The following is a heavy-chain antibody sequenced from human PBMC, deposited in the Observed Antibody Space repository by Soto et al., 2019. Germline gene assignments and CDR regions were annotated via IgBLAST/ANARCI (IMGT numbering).Heavy chain of an antibody. CDR2: IWYDGSNK. V-gene: IGHV3-33*01. D-gene: IGHD3-3*01. CDR1: GFTFSSYG. CDR3: ARSSYYDFWSGSYGMDV. J-gene: IGHJ6*02. Sequence: QVQLVESGGGVVQPGRSLRLSCAASGFTFSSYGMHWVRQAPGKGLEWVAVIWYDGSNKYYADSVKGRFTISRDNSQNTLYLQMNSLRAEETAVYYCARSSYYDFWSGSYGMDVWGQGTTVTVSS.